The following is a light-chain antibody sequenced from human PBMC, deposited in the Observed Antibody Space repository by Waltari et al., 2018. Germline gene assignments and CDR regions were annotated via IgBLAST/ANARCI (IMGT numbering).Light chain of an antibody. J-gene: IGLJ2*01. V-gene: IGLV2-14*01. CDR1: SGYIAGSDF. CDR2: DVN. Sequence: QSALTQPASVPASPGQSLTTSSTATSGYIAGSDFASCYLHHPGRTPHFLIFDVNHRPSGISDRFSGSKSGNTASLTISGLQAEDDADYYCSSPSTNNVVVFGGGTKVTVL. CDR3: SSPSTNNVVV.